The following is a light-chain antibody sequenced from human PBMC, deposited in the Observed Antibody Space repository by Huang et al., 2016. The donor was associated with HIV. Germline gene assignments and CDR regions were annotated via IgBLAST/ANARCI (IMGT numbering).Light chain of an antibody. V-gene: IGKV3-11*01. CDR3: QQRSTWPRSIT. J-gene: IGKJ5*01. CDR2: DAS. Sequence: EIVLTQSPATLSLSPGERATVSCKASQNINDFLAWYQQTPGQPPRLLIYDASTRASGIPARVSGNGSGTQFTVMISSLVPEDFAIYYCQQRSTWPRSITFGQGTRLEI. CDR1: QNINDF.